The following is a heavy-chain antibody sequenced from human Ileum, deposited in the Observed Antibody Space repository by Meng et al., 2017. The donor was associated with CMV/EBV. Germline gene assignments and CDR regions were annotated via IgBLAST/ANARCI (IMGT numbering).Heavy chain of an antibody. CDR3: ARRGTAVPGASRDWFDY. Sequence: GGSLRLSCKGFGYSFTNYWIGWVRQMPGKGLEWMGIIYPGDSDARYSPSFQGQVTISADKSISTAYLQWRSLKASDTAMYYCARRGTAVPGASRDWFDYWGQGTLVTVSS. D-gene: IGHD6-19*01. CDR1: GYSFTNYW. J-gene: IGHJ4*02. CDR2: IYPGDSDA. V-gene: IGHV5-51*01.